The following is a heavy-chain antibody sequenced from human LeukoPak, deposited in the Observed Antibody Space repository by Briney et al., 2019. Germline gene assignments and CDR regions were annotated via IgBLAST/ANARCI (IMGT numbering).Heavy chain of an antibody. CDR1: GYTSTSYA. Sequence: GASVKVSCKASGYTSTSYAMNWVRQAPGQGLEWMGRINPNSGDTNYAQKFQGRVTMTRDTSISTAYMELSRLRSDDTAVYYCARDYCSSTSCLFDYWGQGTLVTVSS. J-gene: IGHJ4*02. CDR2: INPNSGDT. D-gene: IGHD2-2*01. V-gene: IGHV1-2*06. CDR3: ARDYCSSTSCLFDY.